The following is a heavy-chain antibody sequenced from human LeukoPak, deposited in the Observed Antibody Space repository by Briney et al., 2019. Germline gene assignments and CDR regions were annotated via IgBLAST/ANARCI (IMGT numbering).Heavy chain of an antibody. CDR2: IIPILGIA. V-gene: IGHV1-69*04. CDR3: ARRDYGGSLYYYYGMDV. J-gene: IGHJ6*02. D-gene: IGHD4-23*01. Sequence: SVKVSCKASGGTFSSYAISWVRQAPGQGLEWMGRIIPILGIANYAQKFQGRVTITADKSTSTAYMELSSLRSEDTAVYYCARRDYGGSLYYYYGMDVWGQGTTVTVSS. CDR1: GGTFSSYA.